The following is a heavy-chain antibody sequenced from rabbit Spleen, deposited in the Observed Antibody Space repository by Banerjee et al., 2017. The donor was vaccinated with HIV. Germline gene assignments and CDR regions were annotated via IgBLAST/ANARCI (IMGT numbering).Heavy chain of an antibody. D-gene: IGHD6-1*01. CDR3: ARDQGYSYNFATGDFDL. CDR1: GVSFSDKDV. CDR2: IDDVDGST. Sequence: EQLEESGGGLVKPEGSLTLTCKASGVSFSDKDVMCWVRQAPGKGLEWIACIDDVDGSTYYATWAKGRFSSSKTSSTTVTLQMTSLTAADTAIYFCARDQGYSYNFATGDFDLWGPGTLVTVS. J-gene: IGHJ4*01. V-gene: IGHV1S45*01.